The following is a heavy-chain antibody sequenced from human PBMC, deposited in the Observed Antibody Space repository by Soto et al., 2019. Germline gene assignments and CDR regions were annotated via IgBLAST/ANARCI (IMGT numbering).Heavy chain of an antibody. CDR3: ARVSGPEPDY. J-gene: IGHJ4*02. D-gene: IGHD7-27*01. CDR2: ISSSSSTI. CDR1: GFTFISDS. Sequence: GGALRLSCAASGFTFISDSMNWVRQAPGKGLEWVSYISSSSSTIYYADSVKGRFTISRDNAKNSLYLQMNSLRDKDTAVYYCARVSGPEPDYWGQGTLVTVSS. V-gene: IGHV3-48*02.